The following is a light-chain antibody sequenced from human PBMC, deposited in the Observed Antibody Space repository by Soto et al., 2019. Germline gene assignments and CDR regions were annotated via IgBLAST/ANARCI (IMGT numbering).Light chain of an antibody. V-gene: IGKV3-15*01. CDR3: QHYSTWPPT. CDR1: ESVHRN. CDR2: YAS. Sequence: EMVMTQSPATLSVSPGERVTLSCRASESVHRNLAWYQQKPGQGPSLLIYYASTRATGVPDRFTGSGSGTEFTLTISSLQSEDYVLYHCQHYSTWPPTFGPGTKVEIK. J-gene: IGKJ3*01.